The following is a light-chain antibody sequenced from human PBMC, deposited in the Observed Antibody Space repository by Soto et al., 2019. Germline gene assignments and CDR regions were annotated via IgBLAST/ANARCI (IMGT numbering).Light chain of an antibody. CDR3: SSYTSSSTL. Sequence: QSALTQPTSVSGSPGQSITISCTGTSSDVGGYNYVSWYQQHPGKAPKLLIYDVSNRPSEVSNRFSGSKSGNTASLTISGLQAEDEADYSCSSYTSSSTLFGTVTKMTVL. CDR2: DVS. J-gene: IGLJ1*01. CDR1: SSDVGGYNY. V-gene: IGLV2-14*01.